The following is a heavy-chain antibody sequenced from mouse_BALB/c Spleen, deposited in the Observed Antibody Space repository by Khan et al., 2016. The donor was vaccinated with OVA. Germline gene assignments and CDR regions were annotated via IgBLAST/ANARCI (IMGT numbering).Heavy chain of an antibody. CDR2: INTYTGEP. V-gene: IGHV9-3-1*01. Sequence: QIQLVQFGPELKKPGETVKISCKASGYTFTNYGMNWVKQAPGKGLKWMGWINTYTGEPTYADDFKGRFAFSLETSASTAYLQINNLKNEDTATYFCARGELGGDAMDYWGQGTSVTVSS. CDR1: GYTFTNYG. CDR3: ARGELGGDAMDY. D-gene: IGHD4-1*01. J-gene: IGHJ4*01.